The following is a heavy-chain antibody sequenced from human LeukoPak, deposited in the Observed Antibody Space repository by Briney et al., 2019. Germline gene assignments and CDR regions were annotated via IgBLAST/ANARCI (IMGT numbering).Heavy chain of an antibody. V-gene: IGHV4-39*01. CDR2: IYYSGST. D-gene: IGHD2-2*01. Sequence: SETLSLTCTVSGGSISSSSYYWGWIRQPPGKGLEWIGSIYYSGSTYYNPSLKSRVTISVDTSKNQFSLKLSSVTAADPAVYYCARFWGTAAMFDYWGQGTLVTVSS. J-gene: IGHJ4*02. CDR3: ARFWGTAAMFDY. CDR1: GGSISSSSYY.